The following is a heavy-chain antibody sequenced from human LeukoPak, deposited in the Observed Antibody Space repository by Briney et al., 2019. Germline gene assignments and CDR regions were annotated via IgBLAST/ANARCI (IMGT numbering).Heavy chain of an antibody. D-gene: IGHD2-2*01. CDR1: GYSFTSYW. CDR3: ARHKRGYCSSTSCYQNV. V-gene: IGHV5-10-1*01. Sequence: GESLKISCKGSGYSFTSYWISWVRQMPGKGLEWMGRIDPSDSYTNYSPSFQGHVTTSADKSIRTAYLQWSSLKASDTAMYYCARHKRGYCSSTSCYQNVRGKGTTVTVAS. J-gene: IGHJ6*04. CDR2: IDPSDSYT.